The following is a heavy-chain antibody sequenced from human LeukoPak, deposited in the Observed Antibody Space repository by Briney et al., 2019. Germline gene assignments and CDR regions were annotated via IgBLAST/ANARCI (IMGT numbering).Heavy chain of an antibody. Sequence: SETLSLTCTVSGGSISSYYWSWIRQPAGKGLEWIGRIYTSGSTNYNPSLKRRISMSVDTSKNQFSLKLSSVTAADTAVFYCARENSGSYREFDYWGKGPLVTVSS. J-gene: IGHJ4*02. CDR2: IYTSGST. D-gene: IGHD1-26*01. V-gene: IGHV4-4*07. CDR1: GGSISSYY. CDR3: ARENSGSYREFDY.